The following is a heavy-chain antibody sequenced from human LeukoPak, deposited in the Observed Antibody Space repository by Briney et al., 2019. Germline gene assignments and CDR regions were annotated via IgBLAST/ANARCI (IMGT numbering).Heavy chain of an antibody. J-gene: IGHJ4*02. V-gene: IGHV1-69*04. D-gene: IGHD3-22*01. CDR3: ATSSGDYYDSSGPFDY. CDR1: GGTFSSYA. CDR2: IIPILGIA. Sequence: ASVKVSCKASGGTFSSYAISWVRQAPGQGLEWMGRIIPILGIANYAQKFQGRVTITADKSTSTAYMELSSLRSEDTAVYYCATSSGDYYDSSGPFDYRGQGTLVTVSS.